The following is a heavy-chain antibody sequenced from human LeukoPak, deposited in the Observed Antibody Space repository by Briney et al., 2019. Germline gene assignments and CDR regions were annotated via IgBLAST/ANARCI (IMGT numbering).Heavy chain of an antibody. CDR2: IRSKANSYAT. Sequence: GGSLKLSCAASGFTFSGPAMHWVRQASGKGLEWVGRIRSKANSYATAYAASVKGRFTISRDDSKNTAYLQMNSLKTEDTAVYYSTRYHCSSTSCYPFGDYWGPGTLVTVSS. D-gene: IGHD2-2*01. V-gene: IGHV3-73*01. J-gene: IGHJ4*02. CDR1: GFTFSGPA. CDR3: TRYHCSSTSCYPFGDY.